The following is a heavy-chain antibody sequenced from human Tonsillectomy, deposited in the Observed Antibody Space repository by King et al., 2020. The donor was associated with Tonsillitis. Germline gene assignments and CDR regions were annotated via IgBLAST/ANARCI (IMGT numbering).Heavy chain of an antibody. Sequence: QLVQSGAEVKKPGSSVKVSCKASGGTFSSYAISWVRQAPGQGLEWMGRIIPILDIANYAQKFQGRVTITADKSTSTAYMELSSLRSEDTAVYYCACIAVAGMEHRDLDYWGKGTLVTVSS. CDR1: GGTFSSYA. CDR3: ACIAVAGMEHRDLDY. D-gene: IGHD6-19*01. V-gene: IGHV1-69*04. J-gene: IGHJ4*02. CDR2: IIPILDIA.